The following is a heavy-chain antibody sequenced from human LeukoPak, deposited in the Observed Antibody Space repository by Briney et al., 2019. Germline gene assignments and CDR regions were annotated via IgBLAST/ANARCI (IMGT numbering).Heavy chain of an antibody. CDR1: GYSFPTHW. Sequence: GESLKISCKGSGYSFPTHWIGWVRQMPGKGLEWMGIIYPGDSDTRYSPSSQGQVTISADKSISTAYLQWSSLKASDTAMYYCARRPRDSSGYYYGEIDYWGQGTLVTVSS. J-gene: IGHJ4*02. D-gene: IGHD3-22*01. V-gene: IGHV5-51*01. CDR2: IYPGDSDT. CDR3: ARRPRDSSGYYYGEIDY.